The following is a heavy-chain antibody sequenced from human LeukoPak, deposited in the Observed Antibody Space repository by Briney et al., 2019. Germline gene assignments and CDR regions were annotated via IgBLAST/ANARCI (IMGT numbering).Heavy chain of an antibody. CDR2: INPSGGST. D-gene: IGHD6-13*01. J-gene: IGHJ5*02. CDR1: GYTLTSYY. CDR3: ARDTPGRIAAAGTGGWFDP. Sequence: ASVKVSCKASGYTLTSYYMHWVRQAPGQGLEWMGIINPSGGSTSYAQKFQGRVTMTRDTSTSTVYMELSSLRSEDTAVYYCARDTPGRIAAAGTGGWFDPWGQGTLVIVSS. V-gene: IGHV1-46*01.